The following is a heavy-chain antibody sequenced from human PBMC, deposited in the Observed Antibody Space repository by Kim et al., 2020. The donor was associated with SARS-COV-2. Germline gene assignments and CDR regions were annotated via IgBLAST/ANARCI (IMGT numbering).Heavy chain of an antibody. D-gene: IGHD3-22*01. J-gene: IGHJ4*02. CDR3: ARDPESITMIANDY. Sequence: AATGTGRLTLSSDNAKNTLYLQMNSLRAEDTAVYYCARDPESITMIANDYWGQGTLVTVSS. V-gene: IGHV3-74*01.